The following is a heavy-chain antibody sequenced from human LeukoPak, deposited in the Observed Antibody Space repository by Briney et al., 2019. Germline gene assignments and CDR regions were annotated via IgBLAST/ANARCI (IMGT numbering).Heavy chain of an antibody. D-gene: IGHD2-21*02. CDR3: AKDLFRGGDCSTHIDY. V-gene: IGHV3-23*01. Sequence: GGSLRLSCAASGFTFSSHAMSWVRQAPGKGLAGVSALSGSGGSTYYEESVKGRFTIARDNSKNTLYLQMNSLRAEDTAVYYCAKDLFRGGDCSTHIDYWGQGTLVTVSS. CDR1: GFTFSSHA. J-gene: IGHJ4*02. CDR2: LSGSGGST.